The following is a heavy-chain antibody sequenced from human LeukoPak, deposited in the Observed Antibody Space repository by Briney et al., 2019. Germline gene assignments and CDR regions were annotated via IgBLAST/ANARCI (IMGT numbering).Heavy chain of an antibody. CDR1: GGSISSSSYY. Sequence: PSETLSLTCTVSGGSISSSSYYWGWIRQPPGKGLEWIGSIYYSGSTYYNPSLKSRVTISVDTSKNQFSLKLSSVTAADTAVYYCARVFSSSHFFDPWGQGTLVTVSS. CDR2: IYYSGST. D-gene: IGHD2-15*01. J-gene: IGHJ5*02. V-gene: IGHV4-39*01. CDR3: ARVFSSSHFFDP.